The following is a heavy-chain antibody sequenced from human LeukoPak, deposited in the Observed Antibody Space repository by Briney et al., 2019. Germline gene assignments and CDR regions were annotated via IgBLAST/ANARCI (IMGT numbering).Heavy chain of an antibody. D-gene: IGHD1-20*01. J-gene: IGHJ4*02. CDR1: GYTFTSYA. V-gene: IGHV1-3*01. CDR3: ARVDLITGTLDY. CDR2: INAGNGNT. Sequence: ASVKVSCKASGYTFTSYAMHWVRQAPGQRLECMGWINAGNGNTKYSQKFQGRVTITRDTSASTAYMELSSLRSEDTAVYYCARVDLITGTLDYWGQGTLVTVSS.